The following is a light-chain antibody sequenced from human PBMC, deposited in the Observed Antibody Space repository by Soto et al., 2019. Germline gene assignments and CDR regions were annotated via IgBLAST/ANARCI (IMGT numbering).Light chain of an antibody. CDR1: SGDVGGYNY. CDR3: CSYAGSYTFWV. CDR2: DVS. V-gene: IGLV2-11*01. J-gene: IGLJ3*02. Sequence: QSALTQPRSVSGSPGQSVTISCTGTSGDVGGYNYVSWYQQHPGKAPKVMIYDVSRRPSGVPDRFSGSKSGNTASLTISGLQGEDEADYYCCSYAGSYTFWVFGGGTKLTVL.